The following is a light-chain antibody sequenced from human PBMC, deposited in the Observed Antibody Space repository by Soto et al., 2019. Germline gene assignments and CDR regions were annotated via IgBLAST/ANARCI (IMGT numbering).Light chain of an antibody. CDR1: SSDIGFYNY. J-gene: IGLJ1*01. CDR2: EVT. V-gene: IGLV2-14*01. CDR3: SSYTRTSTIYV. Sequence: QSVLTQPASVSGSPGQSITISCTGTSSDIGFYNYVSWYQHHPGKAPKLIIYEVTNRPSGVSNRFSGSKSGNTASLTISGLQAEDEADYHCSSYTRTSTIYVFGTGTKVTVL.